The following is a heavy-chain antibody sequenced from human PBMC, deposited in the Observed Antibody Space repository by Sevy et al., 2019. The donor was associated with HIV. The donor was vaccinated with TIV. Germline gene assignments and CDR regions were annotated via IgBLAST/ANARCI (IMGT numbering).Heavy chain of an antibody. V-gene: IGHV3-53*01. CDR3: ARGVQLVHYFDY. CDR1: GFTVSSNY. Sequence: GGSLRLSCAASGFTVSSNYMSWVRQAPGKGLEWVSVIYSGGSTYYADSVEGRFTISRDNSKNTLYLQMNSLGAEDTAVYYCARGVQLVHYFDYWGQGTLVTVSS. CDR2: IYSGGST. D-gene: IGHD6-6*01. J-gene: IGHJ4*02.